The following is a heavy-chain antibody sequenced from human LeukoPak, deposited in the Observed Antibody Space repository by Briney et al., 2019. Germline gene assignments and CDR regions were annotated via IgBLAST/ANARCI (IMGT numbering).Heavy chain of an antibody. D-gene: IGHD3-3*01. CDR3: ARHSLYDFWRGYYSEPLDY. J-gene: IGHJ4*02. CDR1: GYTFTSYA. V-gene: IGHV5-51*01. Sequence: ASVKVSCKASGYTFTSYAMNWVRQAPGQGLEWMGFIYPGDSDTRYSPSFQGQVTISADKSISTAYLQWSSLKASDTAMYYCARHSLYDFWRGYYSEPLDYWGQGTLVTVSS. CDR2: IYPGDSDT.